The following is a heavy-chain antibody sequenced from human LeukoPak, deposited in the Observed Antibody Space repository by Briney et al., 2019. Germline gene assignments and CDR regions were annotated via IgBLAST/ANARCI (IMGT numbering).Heavy chain of an antibody. D-gene: IGHD5-18*01. CDR1: GYTFTSYY. CDR3: ARWDTAMDSYYYGMDV. CDR2: INPSGGST. V-gene: IGHV1-46*01. Sequence: ASVKVSCEASGYTFTSYYMHWVRQAPGQGLEWMGIINPSGGSTSYAQKFQGRVTMTRDTSTSTVYMELSSLRSEDTAVYYCARWDTAMDSYYYGMDVWGQGTTVTVSS. J-gene: IGHJ6*02.